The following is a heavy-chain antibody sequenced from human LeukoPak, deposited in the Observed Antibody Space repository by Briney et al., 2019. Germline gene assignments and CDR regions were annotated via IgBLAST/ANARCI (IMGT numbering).Heavy chain of an antibody. CDR3: ARRDLWFGEGVVDY. CDR1: GYSFTSYW. CDR2: XYPGDSDT. Sequence: GESLKISCKGSGYSFTSYWIGWVRQMPGKGXXXXXXXYPGDSDTRYSPSFQGQVTISADKSISTAYLQWSSLKASDTAMYYCARRDLWFGEGVVDYWGQGTLVTVSS. D-gene: IGHD3-10*01. J-gene: IGHJ4*02. V-gene: IGHV5-51*01.